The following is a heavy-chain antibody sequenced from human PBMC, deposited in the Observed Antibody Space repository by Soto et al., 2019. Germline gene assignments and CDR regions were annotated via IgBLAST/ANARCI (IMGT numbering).Heavy chain of an antibody. CDR2: ISAYNGNT. V-gene: IGHV1-18*01. CDR1: GYTFTNYG. CDR3: PLAAGGMPPQFDY. Sequence: QVQLVQSRAEVKKPGASVKVSCKASGYTFTNYGINWVRQAPGQGLEWMGWISAYNGNTNYAQKFQGRVTMTTDTSTSTANVELSRLKADDRAVCFCPLAAGGMPPQFDYWGAGSLDIATS. D-gene: IGHD3-16*01. J-gene: IGHJ4*02.